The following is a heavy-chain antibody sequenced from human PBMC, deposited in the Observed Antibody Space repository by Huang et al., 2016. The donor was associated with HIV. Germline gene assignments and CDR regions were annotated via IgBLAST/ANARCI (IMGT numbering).Heavy chain of an antibody. D-gene: IGHD3-3*01. CDR1: GVTVSADY. J-gene: IGHJ4*02. CDR3: ARKGRDDFWSGYPDY. V-gene: IGHV3-11*04. CDR2: MSRTGKTI. Sequence: QVLLVESGGGSVKPGGSLGLSWAASGVTVSADYMGGIREAHGKVLEWVSDMSRTGKTIDSAGFVEGRCTIARDNAKNSLFLQMNSLRAEDTAIDYCARKGRDDFWSGYPDYWGQGTLVTVSS.